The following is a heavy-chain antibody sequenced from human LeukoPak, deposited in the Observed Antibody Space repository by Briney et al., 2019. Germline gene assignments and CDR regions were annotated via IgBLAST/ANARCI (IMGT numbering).Heavy chain of an antibody. CDR1: GFPFTNYA. V-gene: IGHV3-30-3*01. CDR2: ISFDGSDK. J-gene: IGHJ3*02. Sequence: GGSLRLSCAASGFPFTNYAVHWVRQAPGKGLEWVAAISFDGSDKYYTDSVKGRFTISRDNSKNTLSLQMNSLRAADTAVFYCARGTDSSGWYGALDIWGQGTLVTVSP. D-gene: IGHD6-19*01. CDR3: ARGTDSSGWYGALDI.